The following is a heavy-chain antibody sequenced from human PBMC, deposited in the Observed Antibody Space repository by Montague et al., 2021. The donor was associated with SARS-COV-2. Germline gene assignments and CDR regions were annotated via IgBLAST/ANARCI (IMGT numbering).Heavy chain of an antibody. CDR3: ARSHDYRGNDYFDP. Sequence: SETLSLTCAVYGGSLSGFYWTWIRQAPGKGLEWVGEITHGGSTSYSPALKSRLTISLGTSKNQFSLKLDSVTAADTATYYCARSHDYRGNDYFDPWGQGALVIVSS. J-gene: IGHJ4*02. D-gene: IGHD4-23*01. CDR1: GGSLSGFY. CDR2: ITHGGST. V-gene: IGHV4-34*01.